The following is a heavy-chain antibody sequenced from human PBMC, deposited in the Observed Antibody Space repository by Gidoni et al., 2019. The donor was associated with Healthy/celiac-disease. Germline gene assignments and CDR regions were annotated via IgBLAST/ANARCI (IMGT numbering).Heavy chain of an antibody. V-gene: IGHV3-49*03. CDR1: GFTFGAYA. J-gene: IGHJ6*02. CDR2: IRSKAYGGTT. CDR3: TRDRVTTAPYYYYGMDV. D-gene: IGHD4-4*01. Sequence: EVQLVESGGGLVQPGRSLRLSCTASGFTFGAYAMSWFRQAPGKGLEWVCFIRSKAYGGTTEYAASVKGRFTISRDDSKSIAYLQMNSLKTEDTAVYYCTRDRVTTAPYYYYGMDVWGQGTTVTVSS.